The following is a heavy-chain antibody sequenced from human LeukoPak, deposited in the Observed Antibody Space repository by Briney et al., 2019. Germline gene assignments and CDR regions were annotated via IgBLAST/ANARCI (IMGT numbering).Heavy chain of an antibody. V-gene: IGHV5-51*01. D-gene: IGHD2-2*01. CDR1: AYSFTSYW. Sequence: GEWLKSSCNGSAYSFTSYWIVWVGQMPANGLEWRGIVFPGDSDTRYSPSFQGQVTISANKAISTAYLQCSSLKALDTAMYYGARLGWGYCSSTSCYCFDYWGQGNRVTVSA. J-gene: IGHJ4*02. CDR3: ARLGWGYCSSTSCYCFDY. CDR2: VFPGDSDT.